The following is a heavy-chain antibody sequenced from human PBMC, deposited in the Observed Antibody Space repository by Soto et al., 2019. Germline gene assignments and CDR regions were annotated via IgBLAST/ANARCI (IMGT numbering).Heavy chain of an antibody. Sequence: ASVKVSCKASDYTFINYGISWVRQAPGQGLEWMGWISVHNGNTNYPQKFQGRASMTTNTSTNTAYMELRSLRSDDTAVYYCARDAVVWNGGDRYYYGLDVWGQGTTVTVSS. CDR2: ISVHNGNT. D-gene: IGHD1-1*01. J-gene: IGHJ6*02. V-gene: IGHV1-18*01. CDR3: ARDAVVWNGGDRYYYGLDV. CDR1: DYTFINYG.